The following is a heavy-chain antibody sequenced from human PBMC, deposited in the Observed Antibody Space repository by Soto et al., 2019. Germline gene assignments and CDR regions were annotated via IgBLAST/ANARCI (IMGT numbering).Heavy chain of an antibody. J-gene: IGHJ6*02. D-gene: IGHD3-10*01. CDR3: ARPRSGSYRLDYYGMDV. CDR1: GYSFTSYW. Sequence: PGESLKISCNGSGYSFTSYWIAWVRQMPGKGLEWMGIIYPGDSDARYSPSFQGQVTMSADKSVSTAYLQWSSLKASDTAMYYCARPRSGSYRLDYYGMDVWGQGTTVTVSS. V-gene: IGHV5-51*01. CDR2: IYPGDSDA.